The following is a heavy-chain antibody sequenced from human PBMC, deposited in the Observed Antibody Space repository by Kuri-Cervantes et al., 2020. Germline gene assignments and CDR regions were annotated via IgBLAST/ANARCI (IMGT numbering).Heavy chain of an antibody. CDR2: IYHSGST. D-gene: IGHD6-6*01. V-gene: IGHV4-38-2*01. CDR1: GYSISSGYY. Sequence: GSLRLSCAVSGYSISSGYYWGWIRQPPGKGLEWIGSIYHSGSTYYNPSLKSRVTISVDTSKNQFSLKLSSVTAADTAVYYCASLPSDSSSHPYFDYWGRGTLVTVSS. CDR3: ASLPSDSSSHPYFDY. J-gene: IGHJ4*02.